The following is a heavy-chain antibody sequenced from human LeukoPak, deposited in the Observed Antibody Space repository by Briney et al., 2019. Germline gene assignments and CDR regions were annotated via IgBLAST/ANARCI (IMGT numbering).Heavy chain of an antibody. CDR2: ISSSDDGT. J-gene: IGHJ3*02. D-gene: IGHD6-13*01. Sequence: GGSLRLSCAASGFSLSSYAMSWVRQAPGKGLEWVSTISSSDDGTYHAGSVRGRFTISRDKSKNTLYLQMNSLRAVDTAVYYCAKGEDMIAAFGAFDIWGQGTMVTVSS. CDR1: GFSLSSYA. CDR3: AKGEDMIAAFGAFDI. V-gene: IGHV3-23*01.